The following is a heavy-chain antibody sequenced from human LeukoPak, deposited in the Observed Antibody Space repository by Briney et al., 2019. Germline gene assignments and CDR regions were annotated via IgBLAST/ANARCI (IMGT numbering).Heavy chain of an antibody. V-gene: IGHV3-30*02. CDR1: GFTFSTYG. Sequence: GGSLRLSCAASGFTFSTYGMHWVRQAPGKGLEWVAFIRYDGSDKYYADSVKGRFTISRDNSKNTLYLQMNSLRAEDTAVYYCARDPPFDYWGQGTLVTVSS. CDR2: IRYDGSDK. J-gene: IGHJ4*02. CDR3: ARDPPFDY.